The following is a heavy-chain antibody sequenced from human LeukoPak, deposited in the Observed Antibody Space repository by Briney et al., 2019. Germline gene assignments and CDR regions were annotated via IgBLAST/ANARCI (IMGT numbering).Heavy chain of an antibody. Sequence: SETLSLTCAVYGGSFSGYFWSWIRQPPGKGLEWIGEINHSGSTNYNPSLKSRVTISVDTSKNQFSLRLSSVTAADTAVYYCARGRAFFDWGQGTLVTVSS. CDR3: ARGRAFFD. J-gene: IGHJ4*02. CDR2: INHSGST. V-gene: IGHV4-34*01. D-gene: IGHD3-3*02. CDR1: GGSFSGYF.